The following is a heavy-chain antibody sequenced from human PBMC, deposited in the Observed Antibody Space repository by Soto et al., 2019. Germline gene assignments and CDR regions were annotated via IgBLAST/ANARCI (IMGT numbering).Heavy chain of an antibody. D-gene: IGHD6-13*01. CDR3: ARSWAAAGYYFDY. J-gene: IGHJ4*02. V-gene: IGHV6-1*01. CDR2: AYYRSKWYY. Sequence: PSQTLSLTCAIFGDSVSSNSAAWNWIRQSPSRGLEWLGRAYYRSKWYYDYAVSVKSRIIINPDTSKNQFSLYLNSVTPEDTGVYYCARSWAAAGYYFDYWGQGTLVTVSS. CDR1: GDSVSSNSAA.